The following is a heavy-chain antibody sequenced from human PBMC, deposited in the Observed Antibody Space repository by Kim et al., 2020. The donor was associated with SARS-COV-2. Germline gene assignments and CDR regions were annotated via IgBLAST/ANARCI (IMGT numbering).Heavy chain of an antibody. CDR3: ATGYSSSWYPMDV. V-gene: IGHV3-11*04. CDR1: GFTFSDYY. J-gene: IGHJ6*02. D-gene: IGHD6-13*01. Sequence: GGSLRLSCAASGFTFSDYYMSWIRQAPGKGLEWVSYISSSGSTIYYADSVKGRFTISRDNAKNSLYLQMNSLRAEDTAVYYCATGYSSSWYPMDVWGQGTTVTVSS. CDR2: ISSSGSTI.